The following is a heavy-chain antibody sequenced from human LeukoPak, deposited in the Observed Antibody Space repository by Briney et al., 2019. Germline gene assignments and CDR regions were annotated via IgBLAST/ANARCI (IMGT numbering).Heavy chain of an antibody. D-gene: IGHD1-26*01. J-gene: IGHJ6*03. Sequence: QAGGSLRLSCKAAGFNFDDYAMSWFRQAPGKGLEWIGFIRNKFYGGTAEYAASVKGRFTISRDNYKNTLYLQMNSLRTEDTAVYYCAKGYGWEASYFYYYMDVWGKGTTVTISS. CDR2: IRNKFYGGTA. CDR1: GFNFDDYA. CDR3: AKGYGWEASYFYYYMDV. V-gene: IGHV3-49*03.